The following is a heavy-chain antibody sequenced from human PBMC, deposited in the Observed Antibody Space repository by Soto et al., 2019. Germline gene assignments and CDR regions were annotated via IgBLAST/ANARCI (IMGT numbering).Heavy chain of an antibody. Sequence: SETLSLTCTVSGGSISSYYWSWIRQPPGKGLEWIGYIYYSGSTNYNPSLKSRVTISVDTSKNQFSLKLSSVTAADTAVYYCARGRVKWELRDAFDIWGQGTMVTVSS. CDR3: ARGRVKWELRDAFDI. V-gene: IGHV4-59*01. D-gene: IGHD1-26*01. CDR1: GGSISSYY. J-gene: IGHJ3*02. CDR2: IYYSGST.